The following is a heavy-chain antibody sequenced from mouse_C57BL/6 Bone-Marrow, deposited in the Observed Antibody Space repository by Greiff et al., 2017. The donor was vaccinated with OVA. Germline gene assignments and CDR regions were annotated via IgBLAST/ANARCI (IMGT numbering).Heavy chain of an antibody. CDR1: GYTFTDYY. CDR3: ARKGLRPHWYFDV. J-gene: IGHJ1*03. CDR2: INPYNGGT. D-gene: IGHD1-2*01. Sequence: VQLQQSGPVLVKPGASVKMSCKASGYTFTDYYMNWVKQSHGKSLEWIGVINPYNGGTSYNQKFKGKATLTVDKSSSTAYMELNSLTSEDSAVYYCARKGLRPHWYFDVWGTGTTVTVSS. V-gene: IGHV1-19*01.